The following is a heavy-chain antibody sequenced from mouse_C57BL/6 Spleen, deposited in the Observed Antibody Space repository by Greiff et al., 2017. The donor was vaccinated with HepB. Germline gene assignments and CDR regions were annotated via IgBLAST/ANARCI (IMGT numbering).Heavy chain of an antibody. Sequence: DVMLVESGGGLVQPGGSLKLSCSASGFTFSDYGMAWVRQAPRKGPEWVAFISNLAYSIYYADTVTGRFTISRENAKNTLYLEMSSLRSEDTAMYYCARLGYGNYFDYWGQGTTLTVSS. CDR1: GFTFSDYG. D-gene: IGHD2-1*01. J-gene: IGHJ2*01. V-gene: IGHV5-15*01. CDR3: ARLGYGNYFDY. CDR2: ISNLAYSI.